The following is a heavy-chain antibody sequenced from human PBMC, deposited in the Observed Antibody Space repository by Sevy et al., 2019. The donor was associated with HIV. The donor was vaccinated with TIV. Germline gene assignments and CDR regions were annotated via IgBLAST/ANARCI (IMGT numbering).Heavy chain of an antibody. J-gene: IGHJ4*02. CDR3: ARGGRVLDTAMVEPFDY. CDR1: GGTFSSYA. D-gene: IGHD5-18*01. Sequence: ASVKVSCKASGGTFSSYAISWVRQAPGQGLAWMGGIIPIFGTANYAQKFQGRVTITADESTSTAYMELSSLRSEDTAVYYCARGGRVLDTAMVEPFDYWGQGTLVTVSS. CDR2: IIPIFGTA. V-gene: IGHV1-69*13.